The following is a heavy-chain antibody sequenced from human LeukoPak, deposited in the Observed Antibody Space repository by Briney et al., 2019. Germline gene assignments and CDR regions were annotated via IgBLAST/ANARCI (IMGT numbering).Heavy chain of an antibody. CDR2: INHSGST. CDR3: ARGSGWYSDY. V-gene: IGHV4-34*01. D-gene: IGHD6-19*01. Sequence: PSETLSLTCAVYGGSFSGYYWSWIRQPPGKGLEWIGEINHSGSTNYNPSLKSRVTISVDTSKNQFSLKLSSVTAADTAVYYCARGSGWYSDYWGQGTLVTVSS. J-gene: IGHJ4*02. CDR1: GGSFSGYY.